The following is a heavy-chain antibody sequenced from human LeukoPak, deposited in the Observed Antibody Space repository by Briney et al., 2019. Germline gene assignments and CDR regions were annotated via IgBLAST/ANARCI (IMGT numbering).Heavy chain of an antibody. Sequence: GGSLRLSCAASGFIFSDHYMDWVRQAPGKGLERVGRTRNKANSYTTEYAASVKGRFTISRDDSKNSLYLQMNSLKTEDTAVYYCARPTIAARPDAFDIWGQGTMVTVSS. CDR2: TRNKANSYTT. CDR1: GFIFSDHY. CDR3: ARPTIAARPDAFDI. D-gene: IGHD6-6*01. J-gene: IGHJ3*02. V-gene: IGHV3-72*01.